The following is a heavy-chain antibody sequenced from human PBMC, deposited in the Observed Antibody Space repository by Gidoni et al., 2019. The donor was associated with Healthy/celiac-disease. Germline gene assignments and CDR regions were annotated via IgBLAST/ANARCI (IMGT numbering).Heavy chain of an antibody. J-gene: IGHJ3*02. V-gene: IGHV1-69*04. CDR2: IIPILGIA. CDR3: ATKGVVSTDAFDI. CDR1: GGTFSSYA. D-gene: IGHD2-15*01. Sequence: QVQLVQSGAEVTKPGSSVKVSCKASGGTFSSYAISWVRQAPGQGLEWMGRIIPILGIANYEQKFQGRVTITADKSTSTAYMELSSLRSEDTAVYYCATKGVVSTDAFDIWGQGTMVTVSS.